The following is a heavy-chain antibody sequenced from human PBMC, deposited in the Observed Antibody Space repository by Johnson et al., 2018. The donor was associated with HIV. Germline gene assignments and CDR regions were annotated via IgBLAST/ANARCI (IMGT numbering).Heavy chain of an antibody. V-gene: IGHV3-30-3*01. D-gene: IGHD1-26*01. CDR2: ISYDGSNK. CDR3: ARESIVGATEDDAFDI. Sequence: QVQLVESGGGVVQPGRSLRLSCAASGFTFSSYALHWVRQAPGKGLQWVAVISYDGSNKYYADSGKGRFNISRDKSKNTLYLQMNSLRAEDTAVYYCARESIVGATEDDAFDIWGQGTMVTVSS. CDR1: GFTFSSYA. J-gene: IGHJ3*02.